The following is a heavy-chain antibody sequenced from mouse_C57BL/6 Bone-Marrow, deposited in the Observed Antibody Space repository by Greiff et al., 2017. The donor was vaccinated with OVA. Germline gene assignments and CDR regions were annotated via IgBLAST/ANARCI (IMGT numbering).Heavy chain of an antibody. CDR2: INPSSGYT. D-gene: IGHD2-1*01. CDR3: AREDGNWFAY. J-gene: IGHJ3*01. V-gene: IGHV1-4*01. CDR1: GYTFTSYT. Sequence: VQLQQSGAELARPGASVKMSCKASGYTFTSYTMHWVKQRPGQGLEWIGYINPSSGYTKYNQKFNDKATLTADKSSSTAYMQLSILTSEDSAVYYCAREDGNWFAYWCQGTLVTVSA.